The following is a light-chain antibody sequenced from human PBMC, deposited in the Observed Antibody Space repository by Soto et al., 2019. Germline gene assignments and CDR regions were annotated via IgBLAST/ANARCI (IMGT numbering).Light chain of an antibody. CDR3: QRLYTYPLT. V-gene: IGKV1-9*01. Sequence: DIQLTQSPSFLSASVGDRVTVTCRASQGINSYLAWYQQKPGKAPKLLIYTASTLQSGVPSRFSGSGSGTEFTLTITSLQPEDFAAYYCQRLYTYPLTFGGGTKVEIK. J-gene: IGKJ4*01. CDR1: QGINSY. CDR2: TAS.